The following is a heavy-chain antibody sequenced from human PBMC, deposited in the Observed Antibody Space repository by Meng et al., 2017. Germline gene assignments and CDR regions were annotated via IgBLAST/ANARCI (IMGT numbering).Heavy chain of an antibody. J-gene: IGHJ5*02. D-gene: IGHD6-13*01. Sequence: GESLKISCAASEFTFSSYAMHWVRQAPGKGLEWVAVISYDGSNKYYADSVKGRFTISRDNSKNTLYLQMNSLRAEDTAVYYCARVYSSSWYNWFDPWGQGTLVTVSS. V-gene: IGHV3-30*01. CDR3: ARVYSSSWYNWFDP. CDR1: EFTFSSYA. CDR2: ISYDGSNK.